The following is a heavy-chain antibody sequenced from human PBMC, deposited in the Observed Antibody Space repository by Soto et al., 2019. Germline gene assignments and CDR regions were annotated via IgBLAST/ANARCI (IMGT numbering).Heavy chain of an antibody. CDR1: GFTFSSYA. D-gene: IGHD2-2*01. J-gene: IGHJ6*02. V-gene: IGHV3-30-3*01. Sequence: QVQLVESGGGVVQPGRSLRLSCAASGFTFSSYAMHWVRQAPGKGLEWVAVISYDGSNKYYADSVKGRFTISRDNSKNTLYLQMNSLRAEDTAVYYCARDSPSFDIVVVPAATDYYYYGMDVWGQGTTVTVSS. CDR2: ISYDGSNK. CDR3: ARDSPSFDIVVVPAATDYYYYGMDV.